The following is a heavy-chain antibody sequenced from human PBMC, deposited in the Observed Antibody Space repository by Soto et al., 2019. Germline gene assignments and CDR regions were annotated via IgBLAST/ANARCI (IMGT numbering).Heavy chain of an antibody. J-gene: IGHJ5*02. CDR3: ARGPSYDLFSAQGVGWFDP. CDR1: GYTFTSYY. CDR2: INPSGGST. D-gene: IGHD5-12*01. V-gene: IGHV1-46*03. Sequence: EASVKVSCKASGYTFTSYYMHWVRQAPGQGLEWMGIINPSGGSTSYAQKFQGRVTMTRDTSTSTVYMELSSLRSEDTAVYYCARGPSYDLFSAQGVGWFDPWGQGTLVTVSS.